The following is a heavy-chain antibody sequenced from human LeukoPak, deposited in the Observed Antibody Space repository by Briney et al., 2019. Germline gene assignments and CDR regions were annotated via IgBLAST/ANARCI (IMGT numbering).Heavy chain of an antibody. V-gene: IGHV3-74*01. CDR3: ARGDYGFDY. Sequence: SGGSLRLSCAASGFTFSRYWMHWVRQAPGKGLVWVSRINSDGSSTSYADSVKGRFTISRDNSKNTLYLQMNSLRVEDTAVYYCARGDYGFDYWGQGTLVTVSS. CDR2: INSDGSST. J-gene: IGHJ4*02. D-gene: IGHD4/OR15-4a*01. CDR1: GFTFSRYW.